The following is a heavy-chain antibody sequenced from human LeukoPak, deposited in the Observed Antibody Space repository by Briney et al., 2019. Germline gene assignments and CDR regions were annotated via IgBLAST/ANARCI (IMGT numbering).Heavy chain of an antibody. CDR2: INSDGSSR. CDR3: TRGSPGYSSSWLDF. J-gene: IGHJ4*02. V-gene: IGHV3-74*01. D-gene: IGHD6-13*01. Sequence: GGSLRLSCVASGFTFSNYWMHWVRQPPGKGLVWVSRINSDGSSRSYADYVKGRFTISRDDAKNTLYLQMSSLSVDDTAIYYCTRGSPGYSSSWLDFWGQGILVTVSS. CDR1: GFTFSNYW.